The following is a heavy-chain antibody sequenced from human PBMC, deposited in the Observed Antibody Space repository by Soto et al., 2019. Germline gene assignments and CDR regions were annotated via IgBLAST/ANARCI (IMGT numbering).Heavy chain of an antibody. D-gene: IGHD1-1*01. V-gene: IGHV4-4*07. CDR2: IYATGTT. CDR3: VRDGTKTLRDCFDP. J-gene: IGHJ5*02. Sequence: KASETLSLTCTVSGASISGFYWSWIRKSAGKGLEWIGRIYATGTTDYNPSLKSRVMMSVGTSKKQFSLKLRSVTAADTAVYYCVRDGTKTLRDCFDPWGQGISVTVSS. CDR1: GASISGFY.